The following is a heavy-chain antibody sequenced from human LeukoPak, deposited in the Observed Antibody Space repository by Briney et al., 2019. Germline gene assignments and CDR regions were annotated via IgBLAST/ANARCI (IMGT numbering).Heavy chain of an antibody. CDR3: ARVVGLTGYSSNWYSGYYYYMDV. V-gene: IGHV1-69*06. CDR2: IIPIFGTA. D-gene: IGHD6-13*01. J-gene: IGHJ6*03. CDR1: GGTFSRNT. Sequence: VASVKVSCKASGGTFSRNTIIWVRQAPGQGLEWMGGIIPIFGTANYAQKFQDRVTITADKSTSTAYMKLSSLRSEDTAVYYCARVVGLTGYSSNWYSGYYYYMDVWGKGTTVTVSS.